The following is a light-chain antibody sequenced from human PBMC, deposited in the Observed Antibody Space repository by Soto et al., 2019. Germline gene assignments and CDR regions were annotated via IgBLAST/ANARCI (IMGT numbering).Light chain of an antibody. V-gene: IGKV3D-15*01. CDR2: DAS. CDR1: QSVSSN. CDR3: QQYNNWPWT. J-gene: IGKJ1*01. Sequence: EIVMTQSPATLSVSLGERATLSCRASQSVSSNLAWYQQKPGQAPRLLIYDASSRATGIPDRFSGSGSGTEFTLTITSLQSEDFAVYYCQQYNNWPWTFGQGTKVDIK.